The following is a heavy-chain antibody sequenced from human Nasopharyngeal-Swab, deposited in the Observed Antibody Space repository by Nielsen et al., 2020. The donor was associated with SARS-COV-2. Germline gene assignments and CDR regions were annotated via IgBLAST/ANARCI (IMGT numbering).Heavy chain of an antibody. V-gene: IGHV3-21*01. CDR1: GFTFSNYS. D-gene: IGHD1-26*01. CDR2: ISSSSTYI. Sequence: GGSLRLSCAASGFTFSNYSMIWVRQAPGKGLEWVSSISSSSTYIYYPGSVKGRFTISRDNAKKSVFLQMNSLRAEDTAVYYCARVGSLGVNIDYWGQGTLVSVSS. J-gene: IGHJ4*02. CDR3: ARVGSLGVNIDY.